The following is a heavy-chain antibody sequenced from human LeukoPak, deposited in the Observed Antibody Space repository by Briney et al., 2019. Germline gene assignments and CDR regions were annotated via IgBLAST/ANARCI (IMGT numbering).Heavy chain of an antibody. D-gene: IGHD5-18*01. CDR3: ARDSTAMVNFRRTGSFDY. CDR2: INPNSGNT. Sequence: ASVKVSCKASGYTFTGYYMHWVRQAPGQGLEWMGWINPNSGNTGYAQKFQGRVTMTRNTSISTAYMELSSLRSEDTAVYYCARDSTAMVNFRRTGSFDYWGQGTLVTVSS. CDR1: GYTFTGYY. V-gene: IGHV1-8*02. J-gene: IGHJ4*02.